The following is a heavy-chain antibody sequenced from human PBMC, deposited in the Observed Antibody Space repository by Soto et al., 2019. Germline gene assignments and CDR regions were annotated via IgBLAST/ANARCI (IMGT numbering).Heavy chain of an antibody. D-gene: IGHD3-10*01. V-gene: IGHV5-51*01. CDR2: IYPGDSDT. CDR1: GYSFTSYW. Sequence: PGESLKISCKGSGYSFTSYWIGWVRQMPGKGLEWMGIIYPGDSDTRYSPSFQGQVTISADKSISTAYLQWSSLKASDTAMYYCAIPMVRGVPTTWDYGMDVWGQGTTVTVSS. J-gene: IGHJ6*02. CDR3: AIPMVRGVPTTWDYGMDV.